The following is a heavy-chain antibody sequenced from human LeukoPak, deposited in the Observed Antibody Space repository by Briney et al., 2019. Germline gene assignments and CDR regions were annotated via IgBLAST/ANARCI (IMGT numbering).Heavy chain of an antibody. J-gene: IGHJ4*02. D-gene: IGHD4-17*01. V-gene: IGHV3-7*01. CDR3: ARDPHFGALDY. CDR2: INPDGSVE. Sequence: PGGSLRLSCAASGFSFINSWMSWVRQAPGKGLEWVALINPDGSVEHYVDAVKGRFTVSRDNAKNSLYLQMNNPRAEDRAVYFCARDPHFGALDYWGLGTLVTVSS. CDR1: GFSFINSW.